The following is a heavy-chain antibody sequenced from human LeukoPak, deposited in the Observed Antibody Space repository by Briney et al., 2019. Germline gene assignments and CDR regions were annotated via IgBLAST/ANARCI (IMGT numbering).Heavy chain of an antibody. J-gene: IGHJ4*02. Sequence: PGGSLRLSCAASGFTFSSYGMHWVRQAPGKGLEWVAFIRYDGSNKYYADSVKGRFTISRDNSKNTLYLQMNSLRSDDTAVYYCARGPYYSDTSGYLAFDYWGQGTLVTVSS. CDR2: IRYDGSNK. CDR3: ARGPYYSDTSGYLAFDY. CDR1: GFTFSSYG. D-gene: IGHD3-22*01. V-gene: IGHV3-30*02.